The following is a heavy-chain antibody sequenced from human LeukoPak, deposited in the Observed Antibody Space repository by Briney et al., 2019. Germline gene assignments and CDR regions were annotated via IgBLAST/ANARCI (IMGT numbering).Heavy chain of an antibody. V-gene: IGHV3-11*01. D-gene: IGHD1-7*01. CDR2: ISSSGGTI. Sequence: GGSLRLSCAASGFTFSDYYMSWIRQASGKGLEWVSYISSSGGTIYYADSVKGRFTISRDNAKNSLYLQMNSLRAEDTAVYYCASPKSNWNFFSGDYWGQGTLVTVSS. J-gene: IGHJ4*02. CDR1: GFTFSDYY. CDR3: ASPKSNWNFFSGDY.